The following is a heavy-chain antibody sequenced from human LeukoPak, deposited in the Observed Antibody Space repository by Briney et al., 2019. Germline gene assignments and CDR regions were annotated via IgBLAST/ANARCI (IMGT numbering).Heavy chain of an antibody. Sequence: GGSLRLSCAASGFTFSSYGMSWVRQAPGKGLEWVSAISGSGGSTYYADSVKGRFTISRDNSKNTLYLQMNSLRAEDTAVYYCARGSYYYDSSGHYWGQGTLVTVSS. J-gene: IGHJ4*02. CDR1: GFTFSSYG. D-gene: IGHD3-22*01. CDR3: ARGSYYYDSSGHY. CDR2: ISGSGGST. V-gene: IGHV3-23*01.